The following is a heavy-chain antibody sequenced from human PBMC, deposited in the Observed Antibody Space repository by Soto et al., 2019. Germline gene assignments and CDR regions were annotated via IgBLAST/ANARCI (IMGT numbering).Heavy chain of an antibody. V-gene: IGHV4-61*05. J-gene: IGHJ5*02. D-gene: IGHD3-10*01. CDR3: ARLRVSGDRGVILANWFDP. Sequence: SETLSLTCTVSGGSISSSSYYWGWIRQPPGKGLEWIGYIYYSGSTNYNPSLKSRVTISVDTSKNQFSLKLSSVTAADTAVYYCARLRVSGDRGVILANWFDPWGQGTLVTVSS. CDR2: IYYSGST. CDR1: GGSISSSSYY.